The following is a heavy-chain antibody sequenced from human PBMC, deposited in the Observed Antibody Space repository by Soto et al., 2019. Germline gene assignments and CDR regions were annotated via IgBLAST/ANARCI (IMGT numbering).Heavy chain of an antibody. CDR1: GGSISSSSYY. V-gene: IGHV4-39*01. CDR2: IYYSGST. J-gene: IGHJ5*02. CDR3: ARPSGYSNYADEDLYDP. D-gene: IGHD4-4*01. Sequence: PSETLSLTCTVSGGSISSSSYYWGWIRQPPGKGLEWIGSIYYSGSTYYNPSLKSRVTISVDTSKNQFSLKLSSVTAADTAVYYCARPSGYSNYADEDLYDPWGQGTLVTVSS.